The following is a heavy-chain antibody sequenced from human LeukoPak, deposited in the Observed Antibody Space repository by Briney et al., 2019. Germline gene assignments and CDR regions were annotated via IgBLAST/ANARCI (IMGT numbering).Heavy chain of an antibody. CDR2: ITNKTDGGTI. V-gene: IGHV3-15*01. CDR3: TTEAGTAGELDY. CDR1: GFTFSNAW. Sequence: KSGGSLRLSCAASGFTFSNAWLKWVRQAPGKGREWLGRITNKTDGGTIDYAAPVKDRFTISRDDSKNTLYLQMDSLKTEDAAVYYCTTEAGTAGELDYWGQGTLVTVSS. D-gene: IGHD1-1*01. J-gene: IGHJ4*02.